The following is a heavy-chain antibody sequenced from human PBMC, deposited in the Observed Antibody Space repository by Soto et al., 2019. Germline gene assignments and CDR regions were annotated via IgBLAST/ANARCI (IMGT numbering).Heavy chain of an antibody. CDR2: ISYDGSNK. V-gene: IGHV3-30*18. CDR3: AKEPSSSWSFDY. D-gene: IGHD6-13*01. CDR1: GFTFSSYG. J-gene: IGHJ4*02. Sequence: GGSPRLSCAASGFTFSSYGMHWVRQAPGKGLEWVAVISYDGSNKYYADSVKGRFTISRDNSKNTLYLQMNSLRAEDTAVYYCAKEPSSSWSFDYWGQGTLVTVSS.